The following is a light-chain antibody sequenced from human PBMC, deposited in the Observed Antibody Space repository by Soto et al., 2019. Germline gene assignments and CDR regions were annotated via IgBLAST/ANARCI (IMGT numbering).Light chain of an antibody. Sequence: QSALTQPASVSGSPGQSITISCTGTSNDIGAYNYVSWYQQHPGKAPRLMIYEVTNRPSGVSNRFSGSKSGNTASLTISGLQAEDEADYHCSAYTRSSTVVFGGGTQLTVL. V-gene: IGLV2-14*01. CDR2: EVT. CDR3: SAYTRSSTVV. CDR1: SNDIGAYNY. J-gene: IGLJ2*01.